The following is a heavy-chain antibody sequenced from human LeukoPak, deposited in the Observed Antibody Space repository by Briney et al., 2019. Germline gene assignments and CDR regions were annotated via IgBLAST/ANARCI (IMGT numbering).Heavy chain of an antibody. Sequence: GGSLRLSCAASGFTFSNAWMSWVRQAPGKGREWVGRIRSKIDGGTTDYSAPVKGRFTISRDDSKNTMYLQMNSLRAEDTAVYYCARGADSGYSSDNWGQGTLVSVSS. CDR3: ARGADSGYSSDN. D-gene: IGHD3-9*01. J-gene: IGHJ4*02. V-gene: IGHV3-15*05. CDR1: GFTFSNAW. CDR2: IRSKIDGGTT.